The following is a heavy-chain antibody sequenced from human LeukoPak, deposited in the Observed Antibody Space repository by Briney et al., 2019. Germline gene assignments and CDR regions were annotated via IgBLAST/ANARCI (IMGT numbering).Heavy chain of an antibody. D-gene: IGHD3-3*01. V-gene: IGHV5-51*01. J-gene: IGHJ4*02. CDR2: LYPGDSDT. Sequence: GDSLKISCKGSGYSFTNYWIGWVRQMPGKGLEWMGILYPGDSDTRYSPSFQGQVTISADKSISTGYLQWSGLKASDTAMYYCARSEGARGYVDYWGQGTLVTVSS. CDR1: GYSFTNYW. CDR3: ARSEGARGYVDY.